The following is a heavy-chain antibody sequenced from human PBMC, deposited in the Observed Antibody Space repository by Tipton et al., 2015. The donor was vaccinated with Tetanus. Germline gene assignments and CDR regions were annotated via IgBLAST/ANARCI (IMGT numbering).Heavy chain of an antibody. D-gene: IGHD6-13*01. CDR2: TYYRSKWYN. V-gene: IGHV6-1*01. J-gene: IGHJ3*02. Sequence: GLVKPSQTLSLTCAISGDSVSSNSAAWNWIRQSPSRGLEWLGRTYYRSKWYNDYAVSVKSRITINPDTSKNQFSLQLNSVTPEDMAVYYCARDRQQLVRDGGYAFDIWGQGTMVTVSS. CDR1: GDSVSSNSAA. CDR3: ARDRQQLVRDGGYAFDI.